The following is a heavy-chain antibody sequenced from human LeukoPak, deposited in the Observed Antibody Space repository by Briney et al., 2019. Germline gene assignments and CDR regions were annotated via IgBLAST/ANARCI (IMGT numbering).Heavy chain of an antibody. CDR2: ISAYSGDT. V-gene: IGHV1-18*01. Sequence: ASVKVSCKASGYIFTSFGIGWVRQAPGQRLEWMGWISAYSGDTDYAQKLQGRVTMTTDSSTRTAYMELRSLRSDDTAVYYYARDTRSSGRTYFDYWGQGTLVTVSS. D-gene: IGHD3-10*01. J-gene: IGHJ4*02. CDR3: ARDTRSSGRTYFDY. CDR1: GYIFTSFG.